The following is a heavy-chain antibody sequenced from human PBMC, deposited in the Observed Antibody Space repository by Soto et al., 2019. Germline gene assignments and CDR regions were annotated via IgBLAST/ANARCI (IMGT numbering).Heavy chain of an antibody. CDR1: GGSISSGAYY. CDR2: ISYGGST. J-gene: IGHJ4*02. D-gene: IGHD3-10*01. V-gene: IGHV4-31*03. CDR3: ARDGYDGSGSPYPAY. Sequence: SETLSLTCTVSGGSISSGAYYWSWIRQHPEEGLEWIGYISYGGSTYYNPSLKSRVTISADKSNNQFSLRLTSVTAADTAVYYCARDGYDGSGSPYPAYWGPGTQVTVSS.